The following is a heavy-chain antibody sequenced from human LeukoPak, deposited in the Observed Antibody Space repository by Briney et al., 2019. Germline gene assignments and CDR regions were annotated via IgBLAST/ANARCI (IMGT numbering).Heavy chain of an antibody. V-gene: IGHV3-53*01. J-gene: IGHJ4*02. CDR3: PRGGRPYCINGVCYSSGPWGFDY. Sequence: GGSLRLSCAASGFTVSSNYMSWVRQAPGKGLEWVSVIYSGGSTYYADSLKGRFTISRDNSKNTLYLQMNSLRAEDTAVYYCPRGGRPYCINGVCYSSGPWGFDYWGQGTLVTVSS. CDR1: GFTVSSNY. CDR2: IYSGGST. D-gene: IGHD2-8*01.